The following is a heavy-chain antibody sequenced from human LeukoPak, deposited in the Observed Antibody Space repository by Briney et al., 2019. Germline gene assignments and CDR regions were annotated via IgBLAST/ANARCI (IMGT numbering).Heavy chain of an antibody. CDR2: IYYSGST. Sequence: SETLSLTCTVSGGSISSYYWSWLRQPPGKGLEWIGYIYYSGSTNYNPSLKSRATISVDTSKNESSLKLSSVTAADTAVYYCAKCGSSSLHPFESYQKYYYYYYGMDVWGQGTTVTVSS. J-gene: IGHJ6*02. D-gene: IGHD6-13*01. V-gene: IGHV4-59*08. CDR3: AKCGSSSLHPFESYQKYYYYYYGMDV. CDR1: GGSISSYY.